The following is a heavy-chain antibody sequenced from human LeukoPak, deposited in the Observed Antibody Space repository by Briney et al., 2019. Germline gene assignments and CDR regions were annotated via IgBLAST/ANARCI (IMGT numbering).Heavy chain of an antibody. J-gene: IGHJ6*02. Sequence: GGSLRLSCAASGFTFNTYGMNWVRQAPGKGLEWVAVLSYDDGSNKYYADSVKGRFTISRDNSKNTLYLQMNSLRAEDTAVYYCATALTEYTSYYYYGMDVWGQGTTVTVSS. CDR1: GFTFNTYG. CDR3: ATALTEYTSYYYYGMDV. D-gene: IGHD1-14*01. V-gene: IGHV3-30*03. CDR2: LSYDDGSNK.